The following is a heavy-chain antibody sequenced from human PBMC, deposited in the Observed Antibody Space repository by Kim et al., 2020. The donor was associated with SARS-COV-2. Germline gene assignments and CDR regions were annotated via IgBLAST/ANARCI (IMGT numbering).Heavy chain of an antibody. J-gene: IGHJ4*02. D-gene: IGHD3-16*01. V-gene: IGHV3-21*01. CDR3: ASPLRPVGGMGRHVFNY. Sequence: GGSLRLSCAASGFAFSSYTMNWVRQAPGKGLEWVSSVSSSGIYIYYADSVKGRFTISRDNAKNSLYLQMNSLRAEDTAVYYCASPLRPVGGMGRHVFNYWGQGTLVTVSS. CDR2: VSSSGIYI. CDR1: GFAFSSYT.